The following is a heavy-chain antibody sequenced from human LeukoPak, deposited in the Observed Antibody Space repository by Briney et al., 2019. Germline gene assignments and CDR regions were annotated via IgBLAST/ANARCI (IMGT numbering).Heavy chain of an antibody. D-gene: IGHD6-13*01. Sequence: SVKGRFTISRDNAKNSLSLQMNSLRGEDTAVYYCARGRYGTSWDFDYWGQGALVSVSS. CDR3: ARGRYGTSWDFDY. J-gene: IGHJ4*02. V-gene: IGHV3-48*01.